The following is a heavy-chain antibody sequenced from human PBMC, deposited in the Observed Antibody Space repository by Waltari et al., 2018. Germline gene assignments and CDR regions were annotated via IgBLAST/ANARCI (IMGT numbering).Heavy chain of an antibody. CDR3: ARERGYTSGWNYYGMDV. J-gene: IGHJ6*02. Sequence: GRQAPGKGLEWMESINPSGRSTTYAQQFQGRVTMSRDTSTSTVYMELSSLRSEDTAVYYCARERGYTSGWNYYGMDVWGQGTTVIVSS. D-gene: IGHD6-19*01. V-gene: IGHV1-46*01. CDR2: INPSGRST.